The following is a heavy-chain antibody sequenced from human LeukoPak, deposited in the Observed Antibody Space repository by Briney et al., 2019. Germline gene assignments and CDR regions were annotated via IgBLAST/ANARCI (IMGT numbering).Heavy chain of an antibody. CDR2: INPNTGGT. D-gene: IGHD6-19*01. CDR3: ARELRAGTENCDY. Sequence: GASVKVSCKASGYTFLRYYLHWVRQAPGQGLEWMGWINPNTGGTNYAQKFQGRVTMTRDTSISTAYMELSRLRPDDTAVYYCARELRAGTENCDYWGQGTLVTVSA. J-gene: IGHJ4*02. CDR1: GYTFLRYY. V-gene: IGHV1-2*02.